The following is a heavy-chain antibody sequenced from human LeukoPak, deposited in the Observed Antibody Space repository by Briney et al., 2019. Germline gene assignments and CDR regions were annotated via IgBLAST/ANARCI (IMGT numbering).Heavy chain of an antibody. V-gene: IGHV4-30-4*01. D-gene: IGHD2-2*01. CDR1: GGSISSGDYY. Sequence: SQTLSLTCTVSGGSISSGDYYWSWLRQPPGKGLEWIGYIYYSGSTYYNPSLKSRVTISVDTSKNQFSLKLSSVTAADTAVYYCARDPVVPAAISSDTGYWGQGTLVTVSS. CDR2: IYYSGST. CDR3: ARDPVVPAAISSDTGY. J-gene: IGHJ4*02.